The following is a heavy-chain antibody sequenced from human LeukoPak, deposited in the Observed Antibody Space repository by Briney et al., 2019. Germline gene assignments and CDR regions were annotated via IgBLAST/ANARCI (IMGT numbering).Heavy chain of an antibody. J-gene: IGHJ6*02. CDR2: INSDGSST. Sequence: GGSLRLSCAASGFTFSSYWMHWVRQAPGKGLVWVSRINSDGSSTSYADSVKGRFTISRDNAKNTLYLQMNSLRAEDTAVYYCARGPRDYSNYYYYGMDVWGQGTTVTVS. V-gene: IGHV3-74*01. CDR1: GFTFSSYW. CDR3: ARGPRDYSNYYYYGMDV. D-gene: IGHD4-11*01.